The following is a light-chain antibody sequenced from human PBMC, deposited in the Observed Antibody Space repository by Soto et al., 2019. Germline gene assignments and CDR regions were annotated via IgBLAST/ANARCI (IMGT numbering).Light chain of an antibody. CDR1: SGHSSYI. CDR3: ETWDSNIHV. J-gene: IGLJ3*02. V-gene: IGLV4-60*03. CDR2: LEGSESS. Sequence: QSVLTQSSSASASLGSSVKLTCTLSSGHSSYIIAWHQQQPGKAPRYFMKLEGSESSNKGSGIPDRFSGSSSGADRYLTISNLQSEDEADYYCETWDSNIHVFGGGNKLPVL.